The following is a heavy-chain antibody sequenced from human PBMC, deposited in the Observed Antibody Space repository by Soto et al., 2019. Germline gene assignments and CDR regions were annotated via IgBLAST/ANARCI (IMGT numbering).Heavy chain of an antibody. CDR3: VSDRGYGHASVPYS. Sequence: QAQLVESGGGVVQPGRSLRLSCAASGFAFSSYGMHWVRQAPGTGLEWVAVISYDGSLQHYADSVKGRFTISRDNSKNMVLLQMSSLTAEGTAVYYCVSDRGYGHASVPYSWGQGTLVSVSS. CDR1: GFAFSSYG. J-gene: IGHJ4*02. CDR2: ISYDGSLQ. D-gene: IGHD5-18*01. V-gene: IGHV3-30*03.